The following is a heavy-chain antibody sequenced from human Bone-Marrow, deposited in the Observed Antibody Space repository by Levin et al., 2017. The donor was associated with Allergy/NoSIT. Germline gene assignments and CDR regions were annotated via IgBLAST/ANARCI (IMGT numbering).Heavy chain of an antibody. V-gene: IGHV4-31*03. CDR1: GVSISSGGYY. CDR3: AREDGSTIDY. D-gene: IGHD1/OR15-1a*01. J-gene: IGHJ4*02. CDR2: IYYSGNT. Sequence: SQTPSLPCTVSGVSISSGGYYWSWIRQQPGKGLEWIGYIYYSGNTYYNPSLKSRVMISVDTSKNQFSLKVSPVTAADTAVYYCAREDGSTIDYWGQGILVTVSS.